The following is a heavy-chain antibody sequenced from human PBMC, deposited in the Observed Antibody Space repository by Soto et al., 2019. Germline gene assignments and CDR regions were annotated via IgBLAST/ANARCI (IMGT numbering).Heavy chain of an antibody. Sequence: GGSLRLSCTASGFTFSNAWMTWVRQAPGKGLEWVAVISYGGSNKYYADSVKGRFTISRDNSKNTLYLQMNNLRAEDTAVYYCAKDNCISTSCYRQYNWFDPWGQGTLVTVSS. D-gene: IGHD2-2*01. CDR3: AKDNCISTSCYRQYNWFDP. V-gene: IGHV3-30*18. CDR1: GFTFSNAW. CDR2: ISYGGSNK. J-gene: IGHJ5*02.